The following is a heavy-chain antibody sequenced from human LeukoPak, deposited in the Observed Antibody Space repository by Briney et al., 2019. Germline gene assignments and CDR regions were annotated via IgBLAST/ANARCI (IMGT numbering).Heavy chain of an antibody. CDR3: ARDYYDSSGYRMDY. D-gene: IGHD3-22*01. CDR2: TYYRSKWYN. V-gene: IGHV6-1*01. CDR1: GDSVSSNSAA. Sequence: SQTLSLTYAISGDSVSSNSAAWKWVRQSPSRGLEWLGRTYYRSKWYNDYAVSVKSPITINPDTSKNQFSLQLNSVTPEDTAVYYCARDYYDSSGYRMDYWGQGTLVTVSS. J-gene: IGHJ4*02.